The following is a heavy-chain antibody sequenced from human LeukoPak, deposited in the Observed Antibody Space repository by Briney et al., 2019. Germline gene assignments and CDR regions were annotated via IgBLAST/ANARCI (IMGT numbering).Heavy chain of an antibody. CDR2: ISYDGSNK. CDR1: GFTFSSYA. V-gene: IGHV3-30*04. J-gene: IGHJ4*02. D-gene: IGHD3-10*01. CDR3: ANSYYYGSGSYGDY. Sequence: PGGSLRLSCAASGFTFSSYAMHWVRQAPGKGLEWVAVISYDGSNKYYADSVKGRFTISRDNSKNTLYLQMNSLRAEDTAVYYCANSYYYGSGSYGDYWGQGTLVTVSS.